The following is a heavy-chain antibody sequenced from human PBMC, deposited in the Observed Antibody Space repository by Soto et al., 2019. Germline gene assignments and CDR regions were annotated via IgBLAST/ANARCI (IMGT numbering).Heavy chain of an antibody. J-gene: IGHJ3*02. Sequence: EVQLVESGGNLVQPGGSLRLSCAASGFTFSSYSMNWVRQAPGKGLEWVSYISSSGSTIYHADSVKGRFTISRDNAKKALFLQRNSRRAEDTAVYYCARDRVSGAYYHDAFDMWGQGTMVTVSS. CDR2: ISSSGSTI. D-gene: IGHD3-10*01. CDR1: GFTFSSYS. CDR3: ARDRVSGAYYHDAFDM. V-gene: IGHV3-48*01.